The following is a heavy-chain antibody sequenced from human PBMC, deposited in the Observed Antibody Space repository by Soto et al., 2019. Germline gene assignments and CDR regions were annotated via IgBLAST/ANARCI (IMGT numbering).Heavy chain of an antibody. D-gene: IGHD6-19*01. J-gene: IGHJ5*02. CDR1: GSTFSGYA. V-gene: IGHV1-69*06. CDR2: IIPIFGTA. CDR3: ARDRYTSGRPTHFDP. Sequence: SVKVSCKASGSTFSGYAISWVRQAPGQGLEWMGGIIPIFGTANYAQKFQGRVTITADKSTSTAYMELSSLRSEDTAVYYCARDRYTSGRPTHFDPWGQGTLVTASS.